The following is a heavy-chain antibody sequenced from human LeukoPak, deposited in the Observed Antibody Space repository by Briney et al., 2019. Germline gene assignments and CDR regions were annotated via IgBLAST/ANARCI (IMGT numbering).Heavy chain of an antibody. CDR1: GGSINSIDYS. CDR3: ARDTVPGDSFDI. J-gene: IGHJ3*02. V-gene: IGHV4-31*03. CDR2: INYRGSA. Sequence: SETLSLTCTVSGGSINSIDYSWRWIRQYPGKGLEWIGYINYRGSAYYSPSLKSRLIISINTSDNQFSLKLTSVTAADTAVYYCARDTVPGDSFDIWGPGTMVTVSS.